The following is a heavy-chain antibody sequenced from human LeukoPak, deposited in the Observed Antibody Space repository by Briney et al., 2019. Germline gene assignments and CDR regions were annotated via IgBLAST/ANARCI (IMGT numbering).Heavy chain of an antibody. D-gene: IGHD2-2*02. J-gene: IGHJ4*02. CDR2: ILHDGSKK. CDR1: GFTFSGYA. CDR3: AKAPTNWYTLDY. V-gene: IGHV3-30*18. Sequence: SGMSLRLSCAASGFTFSGYAMHWVRQAPGKGLEWVAVILHDGSKKYYVDSVKGRFTISRDNSINTLFLQLDSLRPEDSAVYYCAKAPTNWYTLDYWGQGTLVTVSS.